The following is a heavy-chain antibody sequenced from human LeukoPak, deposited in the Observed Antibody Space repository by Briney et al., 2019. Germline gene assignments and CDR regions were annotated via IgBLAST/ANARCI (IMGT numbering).Heavy chain of an antibody. CDR1: GFTFSSYW. J-gene: IGHJ4*02. CDR2: IKEDGSEK. V-gene: IGHV3-7*04. Sequence: GGSLRLSCAASGFTFSSYWMSWVRQAPGKGLEWVANIKEDGSEKYYVDSVKGRFTISRDNAKNSLYLQMNSLRAEDTAIYYCTRVGYIDEGIDYWGQGTLVTVSS. D-gene: IGHD5-24*01. CDR3: TRVGYIDEGIDY.